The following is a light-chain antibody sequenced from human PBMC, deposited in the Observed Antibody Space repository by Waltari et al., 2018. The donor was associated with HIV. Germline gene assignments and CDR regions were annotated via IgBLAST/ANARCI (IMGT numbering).Light chain of an antibody. CDR2: KAS. J-gene: IGKJ1*01. CDR1: QSISSW. CDR3: QHSYSTPRT. V-gene: IGKV1-5*03. Sequence: DIQMTQSPSTLSASIGDRVTITCRASQSISSWLAWYQQKPGKAPDLLIYKASTLESGVPSRFSGSGSGTEFTLTISSLQREDFATYYCQHSYSTPRTFGQGTKVEIK.